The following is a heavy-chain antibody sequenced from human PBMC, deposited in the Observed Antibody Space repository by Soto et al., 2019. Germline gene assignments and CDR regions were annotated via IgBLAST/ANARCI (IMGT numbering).Heavy chain of an antibody. Sequence: QVQLQESGPGLVKPSQTLSLTCTVSGGSIPNADANWTWIRQPPGKGLEYIGYITYSGNTFYKSSLKSRIKMSVDTSKNQFSLRLTSVTAADTAVYYCARDRPHLHETTARIDSWGQGMLVTVSS. CDR2: ITYSGNT. J-gene: IGHJ4*02. V-gene: IGHV4-30-4*01. D-gene: IGHD1-7*01. CDR1: GGSIPNADAN. CDR3: ARDRPHLHETTARIDS.